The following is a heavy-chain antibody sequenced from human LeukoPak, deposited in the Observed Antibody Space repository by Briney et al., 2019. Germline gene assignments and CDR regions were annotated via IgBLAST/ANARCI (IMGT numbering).Heavy chain of an antibody. V-gene: IGHV4-59*01. CDR3: ARGYSYGSV. J-gene: IGHJ4*02. D-gene: IGHD5-18*01. Sequence: PSETLSLTCAVYGGSLSGYYWSWFRQPPGKRLEWIGYIFYSGSTNYNPSLKSRVTISVDTSKNQFSLNLSSVTAADTAVYYCARGYSYGSVWGQGTLVTVSS. CDR2: IFYSGST. CDR1: GGSLSGYY.